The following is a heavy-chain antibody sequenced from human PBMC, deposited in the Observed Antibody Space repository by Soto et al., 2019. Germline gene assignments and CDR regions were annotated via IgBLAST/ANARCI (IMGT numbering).Heavy chain of an antibody. J-gene: IGHJ4*02. D-gene: IGHD1-1*01. V-gene: IGHV1-69*01. Sequence: QVQLVQSGAEVKKPGSSVKVSCKASGGTFSSYAITWVRQAPGQGLEWMGGIVPIFGTANYAQKFQGRVTITADESTSTAYMELSSLRSEDTAVYYGARARVEGSKAGTKVLVFDYWGQGTLVTVSS. CDR2: IVPIFGTA. CDR1: GGTFSSYA. CDR3: ARARVEGSKAGTKVLVFDY.